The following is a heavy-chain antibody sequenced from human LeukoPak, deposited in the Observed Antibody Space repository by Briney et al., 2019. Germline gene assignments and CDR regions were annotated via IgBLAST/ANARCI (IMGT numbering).Heavy chain of an antibody. Sequence: GGSLRLSCAASGFTFSNSAMNWVRQAPGEGLHWVSAIGVGVIGAGTYYADSVEGRFTVSRDNSKSTLYLQMNSLRVEDTDVYYCAKTDSGRYVSWGQGTLVTVSS. J-gene: IGHJ5*02. CDR3: AKTDSGRYVS. V-gene: IGHV3-23*01. D-gene: IGHD1-26*01. CDR1: GFTFSNSA. CDR2: IGVGVIGAGT.